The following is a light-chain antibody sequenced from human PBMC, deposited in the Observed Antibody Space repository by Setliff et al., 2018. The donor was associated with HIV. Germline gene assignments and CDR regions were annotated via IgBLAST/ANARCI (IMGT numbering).Light chain of an antibody. V-gene: IGLV2-14*03. J-gene: IGLJ2*01. CDR1: SYDIGYKNC. CDR2: DVT. CDR3: CSYTSSNTVL. Sequence: QSALAQPASVSGSPGQSITISCTGTSYDIGYKNCVSWYQQHPGKAPKLMICDVTNRPSGVSDRFSGSKSGNTASLTISGLQAEDEADYYCCSYTSSNTVLFGGGTKVTVL.